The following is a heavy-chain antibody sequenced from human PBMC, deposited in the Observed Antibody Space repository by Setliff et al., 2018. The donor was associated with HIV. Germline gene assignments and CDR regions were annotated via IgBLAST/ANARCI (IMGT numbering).Heavy chain of an antibody. V-gene: IGHV5-51*01. CDR2: IYPGDADT. D-gene: IGHD6-13*01. J-gene: IGHJ4*02. CDR3: VRRMWQQDSKFMYYFDY. CDR1: GYSFTSYW. Sequence: GESLKISCKGSGYSFTSYWIGWVRQMPGKGLEWMGIIYPGDADTRYSPSFQGQVTVSADKSISTAYLQWSSLKASDTAMHYCVRRMWQQDSKFMYYFDYWGQGTLVTVSS.